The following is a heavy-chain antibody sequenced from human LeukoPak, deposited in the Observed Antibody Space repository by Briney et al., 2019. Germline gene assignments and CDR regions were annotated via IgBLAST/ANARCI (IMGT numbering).Heavy chain of an antibody. Sequence: SETLSLTCAVSGGSISRGTYCWSWNRQPAGKGLEWIGRICTGGSTNYNPSLKSRVTTSIDTSKNQFSLQLNSVTPEDTAVYYCARDLWSGYYKVDYWGQGTLVTVSS. CDR3: ARDLWSGYYKVDY. V-gene: IGHV4-61*02. D-gene: IGHD3-3*01. J-gene: IGHJ4*02. CDR2: ICTGGST. CDR1: GGSISRGTYC.